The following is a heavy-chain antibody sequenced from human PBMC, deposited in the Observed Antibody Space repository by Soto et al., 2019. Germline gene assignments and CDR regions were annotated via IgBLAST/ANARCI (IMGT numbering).Heavy chain of an antibody. CDR3: AKESNNLKVVAASGDAFDI. V-gene: IGHV3-23*01. CDR2: ISGSGGST. Sequence: EVQLLESGGGLVQPGGSLRLSCAASGFTFSSYAMSWVRQAPGKGLEWVSAISGSGGSTYYADSVKGRFTISRDNSKNTLYLQMNSLRAEDTAVYYCAKESNNLKVVAASGDAFDIWGQGTMVTVSS. CDR1: GFTFSSYA. D-gene: IGHD2-15*01. J-gene: IGHJ3*02.